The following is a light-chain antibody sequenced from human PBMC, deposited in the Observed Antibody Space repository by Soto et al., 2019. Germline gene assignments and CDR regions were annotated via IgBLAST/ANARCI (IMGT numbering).Light chain of an antibody. CDR3: ISYTDRQSYL. J-gene: IGLJ1*01. CDR2: AVS. CDR1: SSDIGSYDH. V-gene: IGLV2-14*03. Sequence: QYVLTQPASVSGSPGQSIAIACSVTSSDIGSYDHVAWYQQFPGKSPKLIIYAVSDRPSGVSDRFSGSKYGISASLTISGLQTEDEADYYCISYTDRQSYLFGTGTKVTVL.